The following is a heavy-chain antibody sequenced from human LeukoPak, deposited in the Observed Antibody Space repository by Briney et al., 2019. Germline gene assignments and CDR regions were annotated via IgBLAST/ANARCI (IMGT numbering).Heavy chain of an antibody. V-gene: IGHV4-59*08. J-gene: IGHJ4*02. CDR3: ARHGGGWSFDY. CDR1: GGSISGYY. CDR2: VSYSGST. D-gene: IGHD6-19*01. Sequence: SGTLSLTCTISGGSISGYYWSWIRQPPGKGLEWIGYVSYSGSTNYNPSLKSRVSISVDTSKNQFSLNLNSLTAADTAVYYCARHGGGWSFDYWGQGTLITVSS.